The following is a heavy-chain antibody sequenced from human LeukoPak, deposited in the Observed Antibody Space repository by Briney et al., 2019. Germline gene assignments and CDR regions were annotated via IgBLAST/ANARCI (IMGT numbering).Heavy chain of an antibody. CDR2: IYYSGST. D-gene: IGHD6-19*01. CDR3: ARRSIAVARSYYGMDV. CDR1: GGSISSSSYY. Sequence: SETLSLTCTVSGGSISSSSYYWGWIRQPPGKGLEWIGSIYYSGSTYYNPSLKSRVTISVDTSKNQFSLKLSSVTAADTAVYYCARRSIAVARSYYGMDVWGQGTTVTVSS. V-gene: IGHV4-39*01. J-gene: IGHJ6*02.